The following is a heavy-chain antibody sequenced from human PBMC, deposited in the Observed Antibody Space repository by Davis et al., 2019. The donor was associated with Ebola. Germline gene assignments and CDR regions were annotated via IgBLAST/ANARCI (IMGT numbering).Heavy chain of an antibody. CDR2: MSYGGSHT. V-gene: IGHV3-30*03. D-gene: IGHD3-3*01. Sequence: GESLKISCAAFGFSFGTYGMHWVRQAPGKGLEWVGYMSYGGSHTSSIDSVKGRFTISRDNSKNTLYLQMNSLRAEDTAVYYCARDPNLVTIFGVVKDDAFDIWGQGTMVTVSS. CDR3: ARDPNLVTIFGVVKDDAFDI. J-gene: IGHJ3*02. CDR1: GFSFGTYG.